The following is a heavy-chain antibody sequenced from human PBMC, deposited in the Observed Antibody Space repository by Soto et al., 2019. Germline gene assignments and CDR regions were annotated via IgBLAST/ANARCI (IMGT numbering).Heavy chain of an antibody. CDR2: IYWDGDK. V-gene: IGHV2-5*02. D-gene: IGHD2-21*01. CDR1: GFSLSTSGVG. Sequence: QITLKESGPTLVKPTQTLTLTCTFSGFSLSTSGVGVGWIRQPPGGALEWLAIIYWDGDKRYSPSLKNRLTIMTDTSKNQVVLIMTDMDPVDTGTYYCVHSSRTRDCGGSRCYFYDFWGQGTPVTVSS. J-gene: IGHJ4*02. CDR3: VHSSRTRDCGGSRCYFYDF.